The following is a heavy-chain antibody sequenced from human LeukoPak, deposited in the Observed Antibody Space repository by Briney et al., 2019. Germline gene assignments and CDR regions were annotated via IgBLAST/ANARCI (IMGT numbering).Heavy chain of an antibody. CDR3: ARGRGVPYYYDSSGYYPADY. D-gene: IGHD3-22*01. CDR2: IYYSGST. CDR1: GASISSGDYY. Sequence: SETLSLTCTVSGASISSGDYYWSWIRQPPGKGLECIGHIYYSGSTYYNPSLKSRVTISVDTSKNQFSLKLSSVTAADTAVYYCARGRGVPYYYDSSGYYPADYWGQGTLVTVSS. V-gene: IGHV4-30-4*01. J-gene: IGHJ4*02.